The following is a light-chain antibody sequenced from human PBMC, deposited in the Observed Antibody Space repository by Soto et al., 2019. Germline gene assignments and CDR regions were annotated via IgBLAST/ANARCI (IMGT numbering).Light chain of an antibody. CDR1: SSDVGSYNL. V-gene: IGLV2-23*02. CDR2: EVS. Sequence: QSALTQPASVSASPGQSITISCTGTSSDVGSYNLVSWYQQHPGKAPKLMIYEVSKRPSGVSNRFSGSKSGNTAPLTISGLQAEDEADYYCCSYAGSRTFYVFGTGTKVTVL. J-gene: IGLJ1*01. CDR3: CSYAGSRTFYV.